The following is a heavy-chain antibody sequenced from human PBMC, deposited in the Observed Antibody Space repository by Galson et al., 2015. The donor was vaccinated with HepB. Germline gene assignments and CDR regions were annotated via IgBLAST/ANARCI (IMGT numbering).Heavy chain of an antibody. CDR1: GFTFSSYW. V-gene: IGHV3-74*01. CDR3: IRANDYGDVFDN. D-gene: IGHD4-17*01. J-gene: IGHJ4*02. Sequence: LRLSCAGSGFTFSSYWMHWVRQGPGKGLVWVSRINSEGTSTTYADSVKGRFTISRDNAKNTLYMQMNSLRGEDTALYYCIRANDYGDVFDNWGQGTLVTVSS. CDR2: INSEGTST.